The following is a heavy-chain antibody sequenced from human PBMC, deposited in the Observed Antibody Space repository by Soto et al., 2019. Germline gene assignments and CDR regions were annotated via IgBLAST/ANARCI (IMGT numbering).Heavy chain of an antibody. V-gene: IGHV4-31*01. D-gene: IGHD1-26*01. CDR3: ARTPLL. CDR1: GGSISSGGYY. CDR2: IYYSGST. J-gene: IGHJ4*02. Sequence: QVQLQESDPGLVKPSQTLSLTCTVSGGSISSGGYYWSWIRQHPGKGLEWIGYIYYSGSTYYNPXLXRXDTITVDTSKNQFSLKLSSVTAADTAVYYCARTPLLWGQGTLVTVSS.